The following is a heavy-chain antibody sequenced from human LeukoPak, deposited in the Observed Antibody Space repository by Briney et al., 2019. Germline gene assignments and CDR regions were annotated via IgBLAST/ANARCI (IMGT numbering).Heavy chain of an antibody. D-gene: IGHD5-18*01. CDR1: GFTFNSYG. J-gene: IGHJ6*03. Sequence: GGSLRLSCAASGFTFNSYGIHWVRQAPGKGLEWVAFIRFDGSNNYYADSVKGRFTISRDNSKNTLYLQMNSLRAEDTAVYYCAREGIQLWPHYYYYYMDVWGKGTTVTVSS. CDR2: IRFDGSNN. CDR3: AREGIQLWPHYYYYYMDV. V-gene: IGHV3-30*02.